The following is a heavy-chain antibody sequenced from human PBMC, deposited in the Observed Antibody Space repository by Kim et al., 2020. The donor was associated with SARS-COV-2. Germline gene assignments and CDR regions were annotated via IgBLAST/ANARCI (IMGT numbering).Heavy chain of an antibody. Sequence: YADSVKGRFTISRDNAKNLLYLQMNSLRAEDTALYYCARDKRVSSSPSDFWGQGTQVTVSS. V-gene: IGHV3-11*01. J-gene: IGHJ4*02. D-gene: IGHD6-6*01. CDR3: ARDKRVSSSPSDF.